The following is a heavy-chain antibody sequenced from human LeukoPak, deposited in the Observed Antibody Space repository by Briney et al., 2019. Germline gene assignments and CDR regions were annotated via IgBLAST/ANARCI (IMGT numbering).Heavy chain of an antibody. CDR1: GFTVSSNY. Sequence: PGGSLRLSCAASGFTVSSNYMNWVRQAPGKGLEWVSVIYSGSSTYYANSVKGRFTISRDNSKNTLYLQMNSLRDEDTAVYYCARWACSSTSCYNDYWGQGTLVTVSS. D-gene: IGHD2-2*02. V-gene: IGHV3-53*01. CDR2: IYSGSST. J-gene: IGHJ4*02. CDR3: ARWACSSTSCYNDY.